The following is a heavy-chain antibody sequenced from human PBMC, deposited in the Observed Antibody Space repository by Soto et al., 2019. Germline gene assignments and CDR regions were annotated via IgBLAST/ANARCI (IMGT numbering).Heavy chain of an antibody. CDR3: ARETTVTRSFDY. J-gene: IGHJ4*02. D-gene: IGHD4-17*01. V-gene: IGHV1-18*01. CDR2: ISAYNGNT. CDR1: GYTFTSYG. Sequence: ASVKVSCKASGYTFTSYGISWVRQAPGQGLEWMGWISAYNGNTNYAQKLQVRDTMTTDTSTSTAYMELRSLRSDDTAVYYCARETTVTRSFDYWGQGTLVTVSS.